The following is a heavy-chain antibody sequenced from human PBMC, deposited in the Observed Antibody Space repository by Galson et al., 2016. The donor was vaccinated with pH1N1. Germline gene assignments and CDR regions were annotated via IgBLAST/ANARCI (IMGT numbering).Heavy chain of an antibody. J-gene: IGHJ2*01. CDR1: GNTFTTYQ. D-gene: IGHD4-23*01. CDR3: ARPDYVGVDLKNWYFDL. V-gene: IGHV1-46*01. CDR2: INPSGGST. Sequence: SVKVSCKASGNTFTTYQMHWVRQAPGQGLEWMGIINPSGGSTRYAQKFQGRVTMTRDTSTSPVYMELRSLRSEDTAVYYCARPDYVGVDLKNWYFDLWGRGTLVTVSS.